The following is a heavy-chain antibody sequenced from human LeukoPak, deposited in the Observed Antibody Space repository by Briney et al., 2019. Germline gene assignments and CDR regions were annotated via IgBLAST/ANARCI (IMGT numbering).Heavy chain of an antibody. Sequence: PGGSLRLSCAASGFTVSSYYMSWVRQAPGKGLEWVSVIYSGGSTYYADSVKGRFTISRDNSKNTLYLQMNSLRAEDTAVYYCARALSWGGYDYWGQGTLVTVSS. V-gene: IGHV3-53*01. CDR2: IYSGGST. CDR1: GFTVSSYY. CDR3: ARALSWGGYDY. D-gene: IGHD3-16*01. J-gene: IGHJ4*02.